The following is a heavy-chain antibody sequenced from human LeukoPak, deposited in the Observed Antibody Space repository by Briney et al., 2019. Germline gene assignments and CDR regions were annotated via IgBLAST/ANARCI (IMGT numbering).Heavy chain of an antibody. CDR1: GFTFGSYG. D-gene: IGHD3-10*02. V-gene: IGHV3-23*01. Sequence: PGGSLRLSCAASGFTFGSYGMHWVRQAPGKGLEWVSAISGSGGSTYYADSVKGRFTISRDNSKNTLYLQMNSLRAEDTAVYYCAELGITMIGGVWGKGTTVTISS. CDR2: ISGSGGST. CDR3: AELGITMIGGV. J-gene: IGHJ6*04.